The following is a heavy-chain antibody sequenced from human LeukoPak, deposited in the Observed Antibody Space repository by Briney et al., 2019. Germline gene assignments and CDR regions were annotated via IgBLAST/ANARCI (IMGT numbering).Heavy chain of an antibody. CDR1: GGTFSSYA. Sequence: GASVKVSCKASGGTFSSYAISWVRQAPGQGLEWMGGIIPIFGTANYAQKFQGRVTITADESTSTAYMELSSLRSEDTAVYYCARDGREYSSSSYFDYWGQGTLATVSS. V-gene: IGHV1-69*01. CDR2: IIPIFGTA. D-gene: IGHD6-13*01. CDR3: ARDGREYSSSSYFDY. J-gene: IGHJ4*02.